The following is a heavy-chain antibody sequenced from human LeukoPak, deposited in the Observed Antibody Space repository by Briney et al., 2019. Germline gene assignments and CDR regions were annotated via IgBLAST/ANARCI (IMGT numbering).Heavy chain of an antibody. CDR3: ARVAEFTHTVTRSRNWFDP. Sequence: ASVKVSCKASGYTFTGYYMHWVRQAPGQGLEWMGWINTNTGNPTYAQGFTGRFVFSLDTSVSTAYLQISSLKADDTAVYYCARVAEFTHTVTRSRNWFDPWGQGTLVTVSS. CDR2: INTNTGNP. D-gene: IGHD4-17*01. CDR1: GYTFTGYY. J-gene: IGHJ5*02. V-gene: IGHV7-4-1*02.